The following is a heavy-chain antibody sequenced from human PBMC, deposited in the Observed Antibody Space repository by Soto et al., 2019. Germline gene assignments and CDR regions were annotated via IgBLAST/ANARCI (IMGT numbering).Heavy chain of an antibody. CDR1: GGSISSGDYY. CDR3: ARVGGFGATTIDY. CDR2: IYYSGST. V-gene: IGHV4-30-4*01. D-gene: IGHD3-10*01. Sequence: QVQLQESGPGLVKPSQTLSLTCTVSGGSISSGDYYWSWIRQPPGKGLEWIGYIYYSGSTYYNPSLKSRVTISEDTSKNQFSLKLSSVTAADTAVYYCARVGGFGATTIDYWGQGTLVTVSS. J-gene: IGHJ4*02.